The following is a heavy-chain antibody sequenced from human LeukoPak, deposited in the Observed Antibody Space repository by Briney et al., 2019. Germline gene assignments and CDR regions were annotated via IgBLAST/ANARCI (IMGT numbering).Heavy chain of an antibody. CDR3: ARGEYYYDSSGYFDY. CDR2: IYYSGST. CDR1: GGSISTYY. J-gene: IGHJ4*02. V-gene: IGHV4-59*08. D-gene: IGHD3-22*01. Sequence: SETLSLTCTVSGGSISTYYWSWIRQPPGKGLEWIGYIYYSGSTYYNPSLKSRVTISVDTSKNQFSLKLSSVTAADTAVYYCARGEYYYDSSGYFDYWGQGTLVTVSS.